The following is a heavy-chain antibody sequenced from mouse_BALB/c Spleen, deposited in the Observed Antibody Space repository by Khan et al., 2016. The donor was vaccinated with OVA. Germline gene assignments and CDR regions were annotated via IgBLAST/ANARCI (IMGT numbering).Heavy chain of an antibody. Sequence: EVQLQESGPGLVKPSQSLSLTCTVTGYSITSEFAWNWIRQFPGNKLEWMGYISYSGNTRYNPSLKSLISITRDTSRNQFFLQLNSVTTEDTATYYGARKDYYDCDPFPYWGQGTLVTVSA. J-gene: IGHJ3*01. V-gene: IGHV3-2*02. CDR3: ARKDYYDCDPFPY. CDR1: GYSITSEFA. CDR2: ISYSGNT. D-gene: IGHD2-4*01.